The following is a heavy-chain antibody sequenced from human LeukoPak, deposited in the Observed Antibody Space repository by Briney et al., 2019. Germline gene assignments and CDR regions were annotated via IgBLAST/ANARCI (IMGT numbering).Heavy chain of an antibody. CDR3: AKYLSGSFDY. V-gene: IGHV4-39*07. D-gene: IGHD3-22*01. J-gene: IGHJ4*02. CDR2: IYYSGST. Sequence: KASETLSLTCTVSGGSISSSSYYWGWIRQPPGKGLEWIGSIYYSGSTYYNPSLKSRVTISVDTSKNQFSLKLSSVTAADTAVYYCAKYLSGSFDYWGQGTLVTVSS. CDR1: GGSISSSSYY.